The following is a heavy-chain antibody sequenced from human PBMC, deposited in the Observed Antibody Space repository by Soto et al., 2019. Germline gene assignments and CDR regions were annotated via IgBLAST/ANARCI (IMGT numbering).Heavy chain of an antibody. CDR1: GGSISSGDYY. D-gene: IGHD6-6*01. J-gene: IGHJ5*02. V-gene: IGHV4-30-4*01. CDR2: IYYSGST. CDR3: ARERPDGARLDP. Sequence: QVQLQESGPGLVKPSQTLSLTCTVSGGSISSGDYYWSWIPQPPGKGLEWIGYIYYSGSTYYSPSLKSRVTTSVDTSKNQFSLNLSSVTAADTAVYYCARERPDGARLDPWGQGTLVTVSS.